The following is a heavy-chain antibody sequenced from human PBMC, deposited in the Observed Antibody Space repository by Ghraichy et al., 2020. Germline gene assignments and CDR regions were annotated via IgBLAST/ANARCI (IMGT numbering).Heavy chain of an antibody. J-gene: IGHJ6*02. CDR2: ISSSSSTI. CDR3: AREPEGSGYGDYDYGMDV. D-gene: IGHD3-22*01. CDR1: GFTFSSYS. V-gene: IGHV3-48*02. Sequence: GGSLRLSCAASGFTFSSYSMNWVRQAPGKGLEWVSYISSSSSTIYYADSVKGRFTISRDNAKNSLYLQMNSLRDEDTAVYYCAREPEGSGYGDYDYGMDVWGQGTTVTVSS.